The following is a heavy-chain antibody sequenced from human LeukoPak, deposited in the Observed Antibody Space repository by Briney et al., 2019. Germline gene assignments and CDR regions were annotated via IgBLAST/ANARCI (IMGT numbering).Heavy chain of an antibody. J-gene: IGHJ3*02. CDR1: HYTFTTYG. D-gene: IGHD6-6*01. CDR3: ARGVDQYSSSLNAFDI. V-gene: IGHV1-18*01. CDR2: IRADNGNT. Sequence: ASVKVSCKASHYTFTTYGISWVRQAPAQGLEWMGWIRADNGNTDYAQKFQGRVTMTTDTSTSTAYMELRSLRSEDTAVYYCARGVDQYSSSLNAFDIWGQGTMVTVSS.